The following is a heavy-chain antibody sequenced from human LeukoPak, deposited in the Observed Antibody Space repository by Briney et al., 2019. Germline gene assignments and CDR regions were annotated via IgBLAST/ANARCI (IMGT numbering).Heavy chain of an antibody. V-gene: IGHV3-21*01. J-gene: IGHJ4*02. CDR3: ARGHYDVLAASYKWTPDY. CDR1: GFTFNTVN. CDR2: ITSGGDYI. D-gene: IGHD3-9*01. Sequence: QPGGSLRLSCAASGFTFNTVNMNWVRQAPGKGLEWVSSITSGGDYIYYADSVQGRFTTSRDNAKNSLSLQLNRLRVEDTAVYYCARGHYDVLAASYKWTPDYWGQGTLVTVSS.